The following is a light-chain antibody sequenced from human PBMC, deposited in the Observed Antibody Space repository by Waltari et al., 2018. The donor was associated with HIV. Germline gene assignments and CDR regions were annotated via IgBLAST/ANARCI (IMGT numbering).Light chain of an antibody. J-gene: IGLJ2*01. CDR2: DDI. CDR1: NVGSQV. CDR3: QVWDSSRAHVV. Sequence: SYELTQPPSVSVAPGQTARITCVGNNVGSQVVNWYQQKTGQAPVGVVDDDIDRPSGILGGSVGSTSGNTATLSISRVEVGDEADYYCQVWDSSRAHVVFGGGTMLTVL. V-gene: IGLV3-21*02.